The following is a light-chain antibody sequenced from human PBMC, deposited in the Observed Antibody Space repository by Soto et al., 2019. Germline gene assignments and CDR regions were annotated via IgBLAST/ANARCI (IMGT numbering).Light chain of an antibody. V-gene: IGKV1D-8*03. CDR1: QGISSY. CDR3: QQRSNWPSIT. CDR2: AAS. Sequence: VIWMTQSPSLLSASTGDRVTISCRMSQGISSYLAWYQQKPGKAPELLIFAASSLQSGVPSRFSGSRSGPDFTLTISSLEPEDSAVYHCQQRSNWPSITFGQGTRLEI. J-gene: IGKJ5*01.